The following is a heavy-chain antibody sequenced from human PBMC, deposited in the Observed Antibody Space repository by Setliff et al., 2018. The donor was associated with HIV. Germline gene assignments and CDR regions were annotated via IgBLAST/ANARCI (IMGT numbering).Heavy chain of an antibody. CDR1: GDSFSSYY. Sequence: SETLSLTCTVSGDSFSSYYWSWIRQPAGKGLEWIGHIYSSGITNYNPSLKSRVTMSVDTPKKQFSLKLSSVTAADTAVYYCARDLVVPAAGHMDSYYMDVWGKGTTVTVSS. CDR3: ARDLVVPAAGHMDSYYMDV. D-gene: IGHD2-2*01. CDR2: IYSSGIT. V-gene: IGHV4-4*07. J-gene: IGHJ6*03.